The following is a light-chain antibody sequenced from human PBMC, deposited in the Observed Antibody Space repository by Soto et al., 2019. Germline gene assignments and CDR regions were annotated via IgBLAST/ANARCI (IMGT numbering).Light chain of an antibody. CDR3: QSYDSSLTAVI. CDR2: GNN. J-gene: IGLJ2*01. CDR1: SSNIGAGFD. Sequence: QLVLTQPPSVSGAPGQRVTISCTGGSSNIGAGFDVHWYQQLPGTAPKLLIYGNNGRPSGVPDRFSGSKSGTSASLAITGLQAEDEADYYCQSYDSSLTAVIFGGGTKVTVL. V-gene: IGLV1-40*01.